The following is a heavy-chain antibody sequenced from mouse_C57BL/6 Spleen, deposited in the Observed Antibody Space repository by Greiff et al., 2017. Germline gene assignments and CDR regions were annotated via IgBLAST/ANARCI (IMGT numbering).Heavy chain of an antibody. CDR3: ARSGGSHFDY. D-gene: IGHD6-2*01. V-gene: IGHV5-17*01. Sequence: EVQLVESGGGLVKPGGSLKLSCAASGFTFSDYGMHWVRQAPEKGLEWVAYISSGSSTIYYADTVKGRFTISRDNAKNTLFLQMTSLRSEDTAMYYCARSGGSHFDYWGQGTTLTVSS. J-gene: IGHJ2*01. CDR2: ISSGSSTI. CDR1: GFTFSDYG.